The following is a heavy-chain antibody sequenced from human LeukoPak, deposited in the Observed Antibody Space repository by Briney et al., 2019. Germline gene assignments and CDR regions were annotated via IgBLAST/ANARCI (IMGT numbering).Heavy chain of an antibody. CDR3: ARFSDDYYYYYMDV. Sequence: GGSLILSCVASGFTFNSYNMNWVRQAPGKGLEWVSSISGSSSYKYSADSLSGRFTISRDNARNSLYLQMNSLRVEDTAVYYCARFSDDYYYYYMDVWGKGTTVTVSS. CDR1: GFTFNSYN. J-gene: IGHJ6*03. V-gene: IGHV3-21*01. CDR2: ISGSSSYK.